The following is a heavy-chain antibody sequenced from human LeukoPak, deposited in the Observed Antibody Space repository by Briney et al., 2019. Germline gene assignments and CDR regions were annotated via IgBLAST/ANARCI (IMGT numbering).Heavy chain of an antibody. CDR2: ISYDGSNK. Sequence: PGGSLRLSCAASGFTFSSYGMHWVRQAPGKGLEWVAVISYDGSNKYYADSVKGRFTISRDNSKNTLYLQMNSLRAEDTAVYYCAKDRTVATPEAEYFQHWGQGTLVTVSS. CDR3: AKDRTVATPEAEYFQH. V-gene: IGHV3-30*18. J-gene: IGHJ1*01. CDR1: GFTFSSYG. D-gene: IGHD4-17*01.